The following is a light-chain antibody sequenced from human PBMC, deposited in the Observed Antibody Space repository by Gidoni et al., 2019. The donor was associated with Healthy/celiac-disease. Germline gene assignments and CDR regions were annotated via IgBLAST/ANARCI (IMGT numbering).Light chain of an antibody. Sequence: SYALTQPPSVSVSPGQTARITCSGDALPKQYAYWYQQKPGQAPVLVIYKDSERPSGIPERFSGSSSGTTVTLTISGVQAEDEADYYWQSADSSGTYYVFGTGTKVTVL. V-gene: IGLV3-25*03. CDR3: QSADSSGTYYV. J-gene: IGLJ1*01. CDR1: ALPKQY. CDR2: KDS.